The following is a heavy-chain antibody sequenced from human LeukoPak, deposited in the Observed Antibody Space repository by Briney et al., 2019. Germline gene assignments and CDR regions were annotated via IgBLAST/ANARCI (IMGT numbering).Heavy chain of an antibody. CDR2: IRGGGVNI. CDR1: GFTFSSCA. D-gene: IGHD3-10*01. J-gene: IGHJ4*02. V-gene: IGHV3-23*01. CDR3: AKEFFGSGNYFNGVFDS. Sequence: GGSLRLSCAASGFTFSSCAMSWVRQAPGKGLEWVSSIRGGGVNIQYAVSVKGRFTISRDNSNNTLHLQMNSLRVEDTAVYYCAKEFFGSGNYFNGVFDSWGQGALVNVSS.